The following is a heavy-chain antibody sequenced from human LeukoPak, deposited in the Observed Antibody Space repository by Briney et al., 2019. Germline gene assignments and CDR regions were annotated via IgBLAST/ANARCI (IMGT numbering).Heavy chain of an antibody. V-gene: IGHV3-48*03. D-gene: IGHD4-17*01. CDR1: GFTFSSHE. J-gene: IGHJ4*02. Sequence: PGGSLRLSCAASGFTFSSHEMNWVRQAPGKGLEWVSYITGSGTTIYYADSVKGRFTISRDNAKNSLYLQMNSLRAEDTAVYYCARDRSTVTTWLDYWGQGTLVTVSS. CDR3: ARDRSTVTTWLDY. CDR2: ITGSGTTI.